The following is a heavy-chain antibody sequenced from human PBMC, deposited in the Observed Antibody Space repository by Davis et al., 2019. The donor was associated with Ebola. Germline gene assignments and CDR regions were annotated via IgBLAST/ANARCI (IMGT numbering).Heavy chain of an antibody. CDR3: ARDRSGGAFDI. Sequence: PAGSLRLSCAASGFTFSSYDMNWVRQAPGKGLEWVSFIRTGSTANIYYADSVKGRFTASRDNAKNSLYLQMNGLRDEDTAVYYCARDRSGGAFDIWGQGTMVTVSS. J-gene: IGHJ3*02. V-gene: IGHV3-48*02. CDR1: GFTFSSYD. CDR2: IRTGSTANI. D-gene: IGHD1-26*01.